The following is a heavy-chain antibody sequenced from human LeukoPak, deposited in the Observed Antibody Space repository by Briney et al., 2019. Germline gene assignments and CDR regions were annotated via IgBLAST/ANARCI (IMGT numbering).Heavy chain of an antibody. V-gene: IGHV4-39*01. CDR3: ARRYYYGSGSPEY. CDR1: GDSISTSAYY. J-gene: IGHJ4*02. CDR2: IYYDGNT. D-gene: IGHD3-10*01. Sequence: SETLSLTCAVSGDSISTSAYYWDWSRQPPGKGLEWIGNIYYDGNTRYNPSLKSRVTISVDRPKNQFSLKLSSVTAADTAVYYCARRYYYGSGSPEYWGQGTQVTVSS.